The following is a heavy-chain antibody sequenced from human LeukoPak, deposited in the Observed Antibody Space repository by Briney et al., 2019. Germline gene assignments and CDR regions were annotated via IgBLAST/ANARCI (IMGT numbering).Heavy chain of an antibody. Sequence: PGGSLRPSCAASGFTFSSYGMHWVRQAPGKGLEWVAFIRYDGSNQYYADSVKGRFTISRDNSKNTLYLQMNSLRAEDTAVYYCAKDERSIAAAGTQSFYYYYYYMDVWGKGTTVTISS. CDR1: GFTFSSYG. D-gene: IGHD6-13*01. J-gene: IGHJ6*03. CDR3: AKDERSIAAAGTQSFYYYYYYMDV. V-gene: IGHV3-30*02. CDR2: IRYDGSNQ.